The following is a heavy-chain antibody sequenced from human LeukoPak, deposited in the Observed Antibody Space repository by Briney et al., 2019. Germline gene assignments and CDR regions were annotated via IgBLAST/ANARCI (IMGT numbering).Heavy chain of an antibody. CDR3: AREGSMMVVQYYFDY. D-gene: IGHD3-22*01. V-gene: IGHV4-4*07. CDR2: IYSIAIT. J-gene: IGHJ4*02. CDR1: GRSISSYY. Sequence: SQTLSLTYTVSGRSISSYYWSGIRQPAGKGLKWIGRIYSIAITKYNPSLKSRVTISVDKSKNQVSLQLSSVTAADTGVYYCAREGSMMVVQYYFDYWGQGTLVTVSS.